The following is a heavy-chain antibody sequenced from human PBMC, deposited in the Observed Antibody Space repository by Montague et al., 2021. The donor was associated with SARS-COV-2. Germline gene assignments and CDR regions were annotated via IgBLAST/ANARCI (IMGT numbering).Heavy chain of an antibody. D-gene: IGHD6-25*01. Sequence: SETLSLTCTVAGGSISSGSYYWGWIRQPPGKGLEWIGNIHSSGSTYYKSRVTISVDTSKNQFPLKVTSVTAADTAVYYCARRLGGSGWLDYWGQGTLVTVSS. CDR2: IHSSGST. J-gene: IGHJ4*02. CDR3: ARRLGGSGWLDY. V-gene: IGHV4-39*01. CDR1: GGSISSGSYY.